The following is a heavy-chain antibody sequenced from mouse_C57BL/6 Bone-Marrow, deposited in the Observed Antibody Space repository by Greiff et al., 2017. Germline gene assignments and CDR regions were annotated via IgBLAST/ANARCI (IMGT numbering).Heavy chain of an antibody. Sequence: VQVVESGAELARPGASVQLSCKASGYTFTSYGISWVKQRTGQGLEWIGEIYPRSGNTYYNEKFKGKATLTADKSSSKAYMELRSLTSEDSAVYFCAAYYYGSSSPFVWWGQGTTLTVSS. CDR2: IYPRSGNT. CDR1: GYTFTSYG. CDR3: AAYYYGSSSPFVW. D-gene: IGHD1-1*01. V-gene: IGHV1-81*01. J-gene: IGHJ2*01.